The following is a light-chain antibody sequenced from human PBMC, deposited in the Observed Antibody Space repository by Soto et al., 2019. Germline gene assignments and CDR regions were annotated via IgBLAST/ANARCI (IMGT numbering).Light chain of an antibody. Sequence: EIVLTQSPASLALSPGEGATLSCRARESISSQLVWYPQIPGQAPMLLIYDASNRATGVPARFSGSVSGTDFTLTISSLEPEDVAVYYCQQRLSWPITFGHGTRLEI. CDR1: ESISSQ. J-gene: IGKJ5*01. V-gene: IGKV3-11*01. CDR2: DAS. CDR3: QQRLSWPIT.